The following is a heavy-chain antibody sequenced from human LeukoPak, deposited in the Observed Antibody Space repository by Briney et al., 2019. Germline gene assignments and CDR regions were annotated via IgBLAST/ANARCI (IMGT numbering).Heavy chain of an antibody. Sequence: PSETLSLTCTVSGGSISSYYWSWIRQPAGKGLEWIGRIYTSGSTNYNPSLKSRVTISVDTSKNQFSLKLSSVTAADTAVYYCARLGLLWFGESPFFDYWGQGTLVTVSS. CDR2: IYTSGST. CDR1: GGSISSYY. J-gene: IGHJ4*02. CDR3: ARLGLLWFGESPFFDY. D-gene: IGHD3-10*01. V-gene: IGHV4-4*07.